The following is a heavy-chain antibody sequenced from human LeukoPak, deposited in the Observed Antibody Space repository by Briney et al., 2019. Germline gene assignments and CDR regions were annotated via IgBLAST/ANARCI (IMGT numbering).Heavy chain of an antibody. CDR2: IYYSAST. D-gene: IGHD6-19*01. CDR3: ARHKYSSGWPPEGAFDI. CDR1: GASISSTTYY. J-gene: IGHJ3*02. Sequence: SETLSLTCTVSGASISSTTYYWGWIRQPPRKGLEWVASIYYSASTYYNPSLKSRVTISVDTSKNQFSLKLSSVTAADTAVYYCARHKYSSGWPPEGAFDIWGQGTMVTVSS. V-gene: IGHV4-39*01.